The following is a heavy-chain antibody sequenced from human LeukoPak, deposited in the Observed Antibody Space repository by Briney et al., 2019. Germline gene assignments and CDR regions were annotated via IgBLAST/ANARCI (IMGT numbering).Heavy chain of an antibody. CDR3: ARVAFGSSGWYRDVITYYYYMDV. CDR1: GFTFSTYS. D-gene: IGHD6-19*01. V-gene: IGHV3-21*01. Sequence: GGSLRLSCAASGFTFSTYSMNWVRQAPGKGLEWVSSISGTSSYIYYADSVKGRFTISRDNAKNSLSLQMNSLRAEDTAVYYCARVAFGSSGWYRDVITYYYYMDVWGKGTTVTVSS. CDR2: ISGTSSYI. J-gene: IGHJ6*03.